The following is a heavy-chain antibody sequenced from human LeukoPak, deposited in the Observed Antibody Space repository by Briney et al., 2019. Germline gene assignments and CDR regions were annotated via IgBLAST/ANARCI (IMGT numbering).Heavy chain of an antibody. CDR1: GFTFTSAW. CDR2: MKGKSAGETT. Sequence: PGGSLRLSCAASGFTSGFTFTSAWMSWVRQAPGKGLEWVGRMKGKSAGETTDYAAPVKGRFTISRDDSKNTLYLQMTSLKTEDTAVYYCTTDDLYGSTPIGFDPFDFWGQGSMVTVSS. J-gene: IGHJ3*01. CDR3: TTDDLYGSTPIGFDPFDF. D-gene: IGHD3-22*01. V-gene: IGHV3-15*01.